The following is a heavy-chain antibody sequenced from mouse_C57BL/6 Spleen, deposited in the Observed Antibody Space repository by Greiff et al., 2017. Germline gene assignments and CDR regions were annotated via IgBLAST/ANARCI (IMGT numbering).Heavy chain of an antibody. CDR1: GYTFTDYY. CDR3: ARTGDYYGSSHFDY. Sequence: VQLQQSGAELVRPGASVKLSCKASGYTFTDYYINWVKQRPGQGLEWIARIYPGSGNTYYNEKFKGKATLTAAKSSSTAYMQLSSLTSEDSSVYFCARTGDYYGSSHFDYWGQGTTLTVSS. V-gene: IGHV1-76*01. CDR2: IYPGSGNT. D-gene: IGHD1-1*01. J-gene: IGHJ2*01.